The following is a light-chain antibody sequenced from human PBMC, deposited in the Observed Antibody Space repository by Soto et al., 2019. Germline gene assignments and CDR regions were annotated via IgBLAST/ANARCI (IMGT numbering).Light chain of an antibody. CDR3: QQRSNWPRT. V-gene: IGKV3-11*01. J-gene: IGKJ1*01. CDR1: QNISSY. Sequence: IVLTQSPATLSLSPGERATLSCRASQNISSYLIWYQQKPGQAPRLLMYDVSNRATGIPARFSGSGSGTDFTLTISSLEPEDLAVHYCQQRSNWPRTFGQGTKVEIK. CDR2: DVS.